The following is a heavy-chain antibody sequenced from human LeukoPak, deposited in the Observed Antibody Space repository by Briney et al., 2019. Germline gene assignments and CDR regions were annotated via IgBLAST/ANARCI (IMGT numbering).Heavy chain of an antibody. V-gene: IGHV1-18*01. Sequence: PQASVKVSCKASGYTFTSYGISWVRQAPGQGLEWMGWISAYNGNTNYAQKLQGRVTMTTDTSTSTAYMELRSLRSDDTAVYYCARDGHQDRSVLRYFDWPRRGLDYWGQGTLVTVSS. CDR3: ARDGHQDRSVLRYFDWPRRGLDY. J-gene: IGHJ4*02. CDR1: GYTFTSYG. D-gene: IGHD3-9*01. CDR2: ISAYNGNT.